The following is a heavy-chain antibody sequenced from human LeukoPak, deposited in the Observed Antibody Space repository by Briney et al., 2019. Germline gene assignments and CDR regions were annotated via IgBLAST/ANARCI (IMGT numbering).Heavy chain of an antibody. D-gene: IGHD6-13*01. Sequence: SETLSLTCTVSGGSISSSSYYWGWLRQPPGKGLEWLGSIYYSGSTYYNPSLKSRVTISVDTSKNQFSLKLSSVTAADTAVYYCASGIAAAGSFDYWGQGTLVTVSS. CDR1: GGSISSSSYY. V-gene: IGHV4-39*01. J-gene: IGHJ4*02. CDR3: ASGIAAAGSFDY. CDR2: IYYSGST.